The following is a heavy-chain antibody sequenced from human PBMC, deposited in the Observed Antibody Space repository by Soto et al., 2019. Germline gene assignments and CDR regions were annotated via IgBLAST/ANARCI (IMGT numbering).Heavy chain of an antibody. V-gene: IGHV4-31*03. D-gene: IGHD4-4*01. CDR3: SREDDYSNYGDGMDV. CDR1: VGSISRGGYY. Sequence: QGQLQESGPGLVKPSQTLSLTCTVSVGSISRGGYYWSWIRQHPGKGLEWIGYIYYSGSTYYNPSLKSRVTLSVDTSKNQFSLKLSSVTAADTAVYYCSREDDYSNYGDGMDVWGQGTTVTVSS. J-gene: IGHJ6*02. CDR2: IYYSGST.